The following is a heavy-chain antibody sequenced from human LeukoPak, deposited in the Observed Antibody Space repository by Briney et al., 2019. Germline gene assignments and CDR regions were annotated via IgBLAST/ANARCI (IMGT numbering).Heavy chain of an antibody. Sequence: SETLSLTCAVYGGSFSGYYWSWIRQPPGKGLEWIGEINHSGSTNYNPSLKSRVTMSVDKSNNFLTLNLTSVTAAGTAVYYCSRESGAYCPFGYWGQGALVTVAS. V-gene: IGHV4-34*01. CDR3: SRESGAYCPFGY. D-gene: IGHD1-26*01. CDR1: GGSFSGYY. CDR2: INHSGST. J-gene: IGHJ4*02.